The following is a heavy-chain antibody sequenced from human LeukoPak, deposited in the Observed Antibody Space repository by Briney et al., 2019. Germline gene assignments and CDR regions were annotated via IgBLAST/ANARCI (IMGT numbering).Heavy chain of an antibody. J-gene: IGHJ4*02. CDR1: GLTLSSYA. Sequence: RGSLRLSCAASGLTLSSYAMSGVPQAPGRGVEGVSAISGSGGSIYDADSVKARFTISRDHSKNTLYLQMNSRRAEHTAVYYCAKDSEWFPEEDSVFDYWGQGTLVTVSS. D-gene: IGHD3-3*01. CDR3: AKDSEWFPEEDSVFDY. CDR2: ISGSGGSI. V-gene: IGHV3-23*01.